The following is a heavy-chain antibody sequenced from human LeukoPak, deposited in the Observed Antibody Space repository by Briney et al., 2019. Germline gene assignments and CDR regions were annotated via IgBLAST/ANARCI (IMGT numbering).Heavy chain of an antibody. Sequence: GGSLRLSCAASGFTFSSYWMSWVRQAPGKGLEWVANIKQDGSEKYYADSVKGRFTISRDNAKNSLYLQMNGLRADDTAIYYCARDAYDDASESWGQGTLVTVSS. V-gene: IGHV3-7*01. D-gene: IGHD3-3*01. J-gene: IGHJ5*02. CDR3: ARDAYDDASES. CDR2: IKQDGSEK. CDR1: GFTFSSYW.